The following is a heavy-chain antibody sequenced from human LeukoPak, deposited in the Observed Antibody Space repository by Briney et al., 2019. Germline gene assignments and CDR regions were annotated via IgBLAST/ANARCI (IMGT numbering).Heavy chain of an antibody. CDR1: GGFISQEY. CDR3: ARDRLRHFDP. D-gene: IGHD4-17*01. V-gene: IGHV4-59*13. Sequence: PSETLSLTCTVSGGFISQEYWSWIRQPPGKGLEWIGHIYNSGSASYNPSLGSRVTMSVDTSKKQISLKLRSVTAADTAMYYCARDRLRHFDPWGQGTLVTVSS. J-gene: IGHJ5*02. CDR2: IYNSGSA.